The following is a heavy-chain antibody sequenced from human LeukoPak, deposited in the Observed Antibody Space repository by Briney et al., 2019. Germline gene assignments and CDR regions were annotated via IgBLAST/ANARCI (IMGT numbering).Heavy chain of an antibody. CDR2: INPNSGGT. V-gene: IGHV1-2*04. CDR3: ARGERVATLRYYYYGMDV. D-gene: IGHD5-12*01. CDR1: GFTVSSNY. J-gene: IGHJ6*02. Sequence: GGSLRLSCAASGFTVSSNYMHWVRQAPGQGLEWMGWINPNSGGTNYAQKFQGWVTMTRDTSISTAYMELSRLRSDDTAVYYCARGERVATLRYYYYGMDVWGQGTTVTVSS.